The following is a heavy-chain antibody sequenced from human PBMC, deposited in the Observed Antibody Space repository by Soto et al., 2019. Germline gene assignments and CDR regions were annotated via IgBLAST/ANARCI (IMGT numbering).Heavy chain of an antibody. V-gene: IGHV1-69*10. CDR2: IIPILGIA. CDR1: GGTFSSYA. J-gene: IGHJ4*02. CDR3: ATAYVGLQNLPFDY. Sequence: ASVKVSCKASGGTFSSYAISWVRQAPGQGLEWMGGIIPILGIANYAQKFQGRVTITADKSTSTAYMELSSLRSEDTAVYYCATAYVGLQNLPFDYWGQGTLVTVSS. D-gene: IGHD3-10*02.